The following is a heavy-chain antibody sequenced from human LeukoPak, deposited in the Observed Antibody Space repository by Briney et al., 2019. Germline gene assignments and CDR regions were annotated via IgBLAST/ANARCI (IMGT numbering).Heavy chain of an antibody. Sequence: GGSLRLSCAASGFTFSSYAMSWVRQAPGKGLEWVSVIYSGGSTYYADSVKGRFTISRDNSKNTLYLQMNSLRAEDTAVYYCAKDGKTYYYDSSGYAWGQGTLVTVSS. J-gene: IGHJ5*02. CDR3: AKDGKTYYYDSSGYA. CDR2: IYSGGST. CDR1: GFTFSSYA. V-gene: IGHV3-23*03. D-gene: IGHD3-22*01.